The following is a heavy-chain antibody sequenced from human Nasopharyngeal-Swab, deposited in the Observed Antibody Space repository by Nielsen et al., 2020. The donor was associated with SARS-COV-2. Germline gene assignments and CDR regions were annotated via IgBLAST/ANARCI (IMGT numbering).Heavy chain of an antibody. Sequence: GESLKISCAASGFTFSSYSMNWVRQAPGKGLEWVSYISSSSSTIYYADPVKGRFTISRDNAKNSLYLQMNSQRDEDTAVYYCARDKGVRGVLTWGQGTLVTVSS. D-gene: IGHD3-10*01. CDR3: ARDKGVRGVLT. CDR2: ISSSSSTI. J-gene: IGHJ4*02. CDR1: GFTFSSYS. V-gene: IGHV3-48*02.